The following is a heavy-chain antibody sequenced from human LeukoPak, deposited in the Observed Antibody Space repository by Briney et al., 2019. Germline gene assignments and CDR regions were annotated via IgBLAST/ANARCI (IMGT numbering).Heavy chain of an antibody. CDR1: GRSLSSYY. J-gene: IGHJ4*02. CDR2: THYSGTT. Sequence: SQTLSLTCTVSGRSLSSYYWSWIRHSPRKGLEWVGYTHYSGTTNYHPTLKSRVPISLDQPKNQFSLRLSSVAAADTAGFYCGRGSWELAVGFDWWGQGALVTVSS. V-gene: IGHV4-59*01. CDR3: GRGSWELAVGFDW. D-gene: IGHD1-26*01.